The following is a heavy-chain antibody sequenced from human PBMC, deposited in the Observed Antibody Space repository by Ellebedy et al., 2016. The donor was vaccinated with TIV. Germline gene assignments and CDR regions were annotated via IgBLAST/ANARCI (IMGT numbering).Heavy chain of an antibody. D-gene: IGHD4-17*01. J-gene: IGHJ4*02. CDR3: AGSTMTTPEGFDY. CDR1: GASISSSNW. Sequence: SETLSLXCVVSGASISSSNWWSWVRQPPGKGLEWIGEIYHSGTTKYNPSLKSRVTISVDKSKNQFSLNLTSVTAADTAVYYCAGSTMTTPEGFDYWGQGTLVTVSS. CDR2: IYHSGTT. V-gene: IGHV4-4*02.